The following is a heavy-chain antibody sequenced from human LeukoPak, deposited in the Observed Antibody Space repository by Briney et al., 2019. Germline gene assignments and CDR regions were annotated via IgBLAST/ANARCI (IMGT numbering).Heavy chain of an antibody. CDR1: GYSFTTYG. CDR2: ISTYNGDT. V-gene: IGHV1-18*01. Sequence: ASGKVSFKASGYSFTTYGISWLRQPPGQGLEWMGWISTYNGDTNYAQKLQGRGTLTTDTSTSTVYMDLRSLRSDDTAVYYCARRGSVDTPMSNWEWWYWGQGTLVTVSS. J-gene: IGHJ4*02. CDR3: ARRGSVDTPMSNWEWWY. D-gene: IGHD5-18*01.